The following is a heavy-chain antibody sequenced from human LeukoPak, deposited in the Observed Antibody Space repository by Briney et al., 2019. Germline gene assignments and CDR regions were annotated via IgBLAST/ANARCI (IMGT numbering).Heavy chain of an antibody. V-gene: IGHV4-4*07. CDR2: FSTSGSS. D-gene: IGHD3-3*01. Sequence: SETLSLTCTVSNDSISIYYWSWIRQPAGKGLEWIGRFSTSGSSNYDPSLKSRVTISVDKSKNQFSLRLSSVTAADTAVYYCARGHFLRADFWSGFRRPNFYYYMDVWGKGTTVTVSS. J-gene: IGHJ6*03. CDR3: ARGHFLRADFWSGFRRPNFYYYMDV. CDR1: NDSISIYY.